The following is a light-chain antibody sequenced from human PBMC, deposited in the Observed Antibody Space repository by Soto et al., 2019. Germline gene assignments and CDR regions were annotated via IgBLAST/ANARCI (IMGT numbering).Light chain of an antibody. Sequence: DIQMTQSPSTLSASVGDRVTITCRASQSISGWLAWYQHKTGKAPMTVIYKASSIESGVPSRFSGSGFGTEFTLTISSLQPDDFATYYCQQYNSYRWTFGQGTKVDIK. CDR2: KAS. J-gene: IGKJ1*01. V-gene: IGKV1-5*03. CDR1: QSISGW. CDR3: QQYNSYRWT.